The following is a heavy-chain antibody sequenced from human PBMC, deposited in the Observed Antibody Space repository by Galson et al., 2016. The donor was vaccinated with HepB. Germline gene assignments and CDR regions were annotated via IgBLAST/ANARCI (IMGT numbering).Heavy chain of an antibody. V-gene: IGHV4-31*03. CDR1: GGSISSRTYY. CDR3: ARAPLRAGRYDYVWGSYRPDAFDI. CDR2: VYYSGST. J-gene: IGHJ3*02. D-gene: IGHD3-16*02. Sequence: TLSLTCTVSGGSISSRTYYWSWVWQRPGKGLEYIGYVYYSGSTYYNPSLKSRVTMSVDTSRNQFSLRLNSVTAADTAVYYCARAPLRAGRYDYVWGSYRPDAFDIWGQGTMVTVSS.